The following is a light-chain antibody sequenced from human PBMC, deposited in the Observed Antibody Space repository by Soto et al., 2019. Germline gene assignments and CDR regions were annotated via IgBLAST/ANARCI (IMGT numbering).Light chain of an antibody. CDR2: LNSDGSH. Sequence: QPLLTQSPSASASLGTSVKLTCTLSSGHSNYAIAWHQQQPNKGPRYLMRLNSDGSHNKGDGIPERFSGSSSGAERYLTISSLQSEDEADYYCQTWGPDIDVIFGGGTKLTVL. J-gene: IGLJ2*01. V-gene: IGLV4-69*02. CDR1: SGHSNYA. CDR3: QTWGPDIDVI.